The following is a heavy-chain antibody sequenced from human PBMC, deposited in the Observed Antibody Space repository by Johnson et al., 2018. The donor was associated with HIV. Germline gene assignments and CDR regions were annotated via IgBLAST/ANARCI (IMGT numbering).Heavy chain of an antibody. Sequence: VQLVESGGGVVRPGGSLRLACAASGFTFSSYDMHWVRQATGNGLEWVSAIGTAGDTYYPGSVKGRFTISRENAKNSLYLQMNSLRGGDTAVYYCARGGAHDAFDIWGQGTMVTVSS. CDR3: ARGGAHDAFDI. CDR2: IGTAGDT. D-gene: IGHD3-16*01. CDR1: GFTFSSYD. V-gene: IGHV3-13*01. J-gene: IGHJ3*02.